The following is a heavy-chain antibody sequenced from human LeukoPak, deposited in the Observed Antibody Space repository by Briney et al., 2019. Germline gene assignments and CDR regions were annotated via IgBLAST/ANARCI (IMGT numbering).Heavy chain of an antibody. Sequence: GGSLRLSCAASGSTFSSYAMSWVRQAPGKGLEWVSAISGSGGSTYYADSVKGRFTISRDNSKNTLYLQMNSLRAEDTAVYYCAKDEEEGQQLSWGQGTLVTVSS. CDR3: AKDEEEGQQLS. CDR1: GSTFSSYA. CDR2: ISGSGGST. V-gene: IGHV3-23*01. D-gene: IGHD6-13*01. J-gene: IGHJ4*02.